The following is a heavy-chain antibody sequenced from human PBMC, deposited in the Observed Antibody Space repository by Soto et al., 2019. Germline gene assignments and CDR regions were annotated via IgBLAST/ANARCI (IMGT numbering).Heavy chain of an antibody. Sequence: QLQLQESGPGLVKPSQTLSLTCAVSGGSISSGGYSWSWSRQPPGKGLEWIGYIYHSWSTYYNPSLKSRDTISVDRSTNQFSLKPSSVTAADTAVYYCARGQVVAAQHWGQGTLVTVSS. CDR2: IYHSWST. CDR1: GGSISSGGYS. V-gene: IGHV4-30-2*01. D-gene: IGHD2-15*01. CDR3: ARGQVVAAQH. J-gene: IGHJ4*02.